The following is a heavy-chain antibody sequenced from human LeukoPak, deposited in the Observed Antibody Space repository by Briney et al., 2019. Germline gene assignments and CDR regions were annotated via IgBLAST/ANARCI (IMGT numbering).Heavy chain of an antibody. V-gene: IGHV3-21*01. CDR2: ISSSSSYI. J-gene: IGHJ4*02. CDR1: GFTFSSYS. D-gene: IGHD6-19*01. Sequence: GGSLRLSCAASGFTFSSYSMNWVRQAPGKGLEWVSSISSSSSYIYYADLVKGRFTISRDNAKNSLYLQMNSLRAEDTAVYYCAMQSSGWLKYFDYWGQGTLVTVSS. CDR3: AMQSSGWLKYFDY.